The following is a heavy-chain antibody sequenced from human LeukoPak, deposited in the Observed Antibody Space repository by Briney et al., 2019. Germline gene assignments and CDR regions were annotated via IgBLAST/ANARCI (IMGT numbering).Heavy chain of an antibody. CDR2: IYYSGST. J-gene: IGHJ4*02. CDR3: ARDPYGDYPDY. Sequence: SQTLSLTCTVSGGSISSGGYYWSWIRQHPGKSLEWIGYIYYSGSTYYNPSLKSRVTISVDTSKNQFSLKLSSVTAADTAVYYCARDPYGDYPDYWGQGTLVTVSS. D-gene: IGHD4-17*01. CDR1: GGSISSGGYY. V-gene: IGHV4-31*03.